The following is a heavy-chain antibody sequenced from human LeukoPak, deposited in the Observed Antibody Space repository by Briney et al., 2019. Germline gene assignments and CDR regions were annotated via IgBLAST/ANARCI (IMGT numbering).Heavy chain of an antibody. CDR3: AKGLISGYPANWFDP. V-gene: IGHV3-30*18. Sequence: PGGSLRLSCAASGFTFSSFGIHWVRQAPGKGLEWVAVISYDGGKAYYADSVKGRFTISRDNSNNTVYLKMSSLRAEDTAMYYCAKGLISGYPANWFDPWGQGTLVTVSS. J-gene: IGHJ5*02. CDR2: ISYDGGKA. D-gene: IGHD3-22*01. CDR1: GFTFSSFG.